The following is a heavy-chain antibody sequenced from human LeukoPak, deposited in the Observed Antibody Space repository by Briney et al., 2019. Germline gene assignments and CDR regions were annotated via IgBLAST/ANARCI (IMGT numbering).Heavy chain of an antibody. J-gene: IGHJ3*02. CDR3: ARNPTTLFAFDI. Sequence: ASVKVSCKASGYTFTSYGISWVRQAPGQGLEWMGIINPSGGSTSYAQKFQGRVTMTRDTSTSTVYMELSSLRSEDTAVYYCARNPTTLFAFDIWGQGTMVTVSS. CDR1: GYTFTSYG. CDR2: INPSGGST. D-gene: IGHD2-21*01. V-gene: IGHV1-46*01.